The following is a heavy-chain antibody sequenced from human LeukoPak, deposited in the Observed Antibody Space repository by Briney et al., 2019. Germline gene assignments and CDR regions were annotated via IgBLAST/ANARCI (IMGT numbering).Heavy chain of an antibody. CDR1: GGSISSYY. D-gene: IGHD3-3*01. J-gene: IGHJ6*02. CDR2: IYYSGST. Sequence: NPSETLSLTCTVSGGSISSYYWSWIRQPPGKGLEWIGYIYYSGSTNYNPSLKSRVTISVDTSKNQFSLKLSSVTAADTAVYYCARLNVIWSGYYTDYYGMDVWGQGTTVTVSS. CDR3: ARLNVIWSGYYTDYYGMDV. V-gene: IGHV4-59*08.